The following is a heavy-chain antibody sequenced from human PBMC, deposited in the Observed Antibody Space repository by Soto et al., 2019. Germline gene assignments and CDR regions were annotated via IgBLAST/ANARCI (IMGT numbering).Heavy chain of an antibody. V-gene: IGHV3-23*01. CDR3: AKDQGYSYEPYYYYGMDV. CDR2: ISGSGGST. J-gene: IGHJ6*02. Sequence: GGSLRLSCAASGFTFSSYAMSWVRQAPGKGLEWVSAISGSGGSTYYADSVKGRFTISRDNSKNTLYLQMNSLRAEDTAVYYCAKDQGYSYEPYYYYGMDVWGQGTTVTVS. CDR1: GFTFSSYA. D-gene: IGHD5-18*01.